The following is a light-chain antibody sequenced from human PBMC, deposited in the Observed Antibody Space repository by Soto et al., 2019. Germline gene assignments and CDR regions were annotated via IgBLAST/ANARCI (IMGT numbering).Light chain of an antibody. CDR1: SSDIGAYNR. CDR2: EVR. CDR3: SSYTSSNTLI. Sequence: QSVLTQPPSVSGSPGQSVTISCTGTSSDIGAYNRVSWYQQPPGTAPKLMIYEVRDRTSGVPDRFSGSKSGNTASLTISGLQAEDEADYYCSSYTSSNTLIFGGVTKLTVL. J-gene: IGLJ2*01. V-gene: IGLV2-18*02.